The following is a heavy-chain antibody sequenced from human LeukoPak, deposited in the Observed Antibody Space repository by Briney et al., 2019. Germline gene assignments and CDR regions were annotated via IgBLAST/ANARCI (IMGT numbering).Heavy chain of an antibody. CDR2: IYTSGST. J-gene: IGHJ6*03. CDR3: ARHLVAAGNYYMDV. Sequence: KTSETLSLTCIVSGGSISNYYWNWIRQPAGKGLEWIGRIYTSGSTNYNPSLKSRVTMSVDTSKNQFSLKLSSVTAADTAVYYCARHLVAAGNYYMDVWSKGTTVTVSS. D-gene: IGHD6-13*01. CDR1: GGSISNYY. V-gene: IGHV4-4*07.